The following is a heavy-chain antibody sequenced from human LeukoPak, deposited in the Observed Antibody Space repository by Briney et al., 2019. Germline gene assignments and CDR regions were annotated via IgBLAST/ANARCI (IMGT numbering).Heavy chain of an antibody. CDR3: ARDECSSTSCPPDY. V-gene: IGHV3-48*01. Sequence: GGSLRLSCAASGFTFSSYSMNWVRQAPGKGLEWVSYISSSSSTIYYADSVKGRFTISRDNAKNSLYLQMNSLRAEDTAVYYCARDECSSTSCPPDYWGQGTLVTVSS. CDR1: GFTFSSYS. J-gene: IGHJ4*02. D-gene: IGHD2-2*01. CDR2: ISSSSSTI.